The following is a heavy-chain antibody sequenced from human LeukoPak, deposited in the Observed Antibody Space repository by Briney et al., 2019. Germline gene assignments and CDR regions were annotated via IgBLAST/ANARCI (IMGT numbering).Heavy chain of an antibody. CDR1: GFTFSSYS. J-gene: IGHJ4*02. CDR2: ISSSSSYI. D-gene: IGHD1-26*01. CDR3: ARGGPTIVGALQC. Sequence: GGSLRLSCAASGFTFSSYSMNWVRQAPGKGLEWVSSISSSSSYIYYADSVKGRFTISRDNAKNSLYLQMNSLRAEDTAVYYCARGGPTIVGALQCWGQGTLVTVSS. V-gene: IGHV3-21*01.